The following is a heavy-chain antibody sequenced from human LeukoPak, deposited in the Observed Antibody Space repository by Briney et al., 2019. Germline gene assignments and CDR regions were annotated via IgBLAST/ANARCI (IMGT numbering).Heavy chain of an antibody. J-gene: IGHJ4*02. CDR1: GGSFSGYY. D-gene: IGHD6-13*01. Sequence: SETLSLTCAVYGGSFSGYYWSWIRQPPGKGLEWIGEINHSGSTNYNPSLKSRVTISVDTSKNQFSLKLRSVTAADTAVYYCARGGRDSSSLYNPLRFDYWGQGTLVTVSS. CDR2: INHSGST. CDR3: ARGGRDSSSLYNPLRFDY. V-gene: IGHV4-34*01.